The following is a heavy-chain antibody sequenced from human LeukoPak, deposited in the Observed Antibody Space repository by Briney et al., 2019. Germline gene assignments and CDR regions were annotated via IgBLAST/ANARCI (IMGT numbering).Heavy chain of an antibody. CDR2: IKSISAGGTT. CDR1: GFSFTDAW. J-gene: IGHJ4*02. V-gene: IGHV3-15*01. Sequence: NPGGSPRLSCAASGFSFTDAWMAWVRQAPGKGPEWVGRIKSISAGGTTDYAAPVKGRFTISRDDSKNTLYLQMNSLKTEDTATYYCVTPPDWGPGTLVTVSS. CDR3: VTPPD.